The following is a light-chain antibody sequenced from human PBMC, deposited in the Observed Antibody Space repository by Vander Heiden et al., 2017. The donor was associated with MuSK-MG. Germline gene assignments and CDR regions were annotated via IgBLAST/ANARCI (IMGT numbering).Light chain of an antibody. CDR1: QGISSW. CDR2: AAS. J-gene: IGKJ4*01. V-gene: IGKV1D-12*01. Sequence: DIQMTQSPSSVSASVGDRVTITCRASQGISSWLAWYQQKPGKAPKLLIYAASSLQSGGLSRFSGSGYGTDFSPTISSRQPEDFGTYYCQQSNSFPLIPFGRGTKVDIK. CDR3: QQSNSFPLIP.